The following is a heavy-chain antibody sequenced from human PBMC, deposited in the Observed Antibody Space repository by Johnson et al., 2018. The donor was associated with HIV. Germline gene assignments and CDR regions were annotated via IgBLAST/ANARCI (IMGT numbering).Heavy chain of an antibody. V-gene: IGHV3-11*01. D-gene: IGHD3-22*01. CDR2: ISESGTTI. CDR1: GFTFSDYY. J-gene: IGHJ3*02. CDR3: ARGDHYDSSGFYFGAAFDS. Sequence: VQLVESGGGLVKPGGSLRLSCAASGFTFSDYYMSWIRQAPGKGLEWVSYISESGTTIYYADSVKGRFTISRDNARNSVYLQMNSLRAEDTAVYYCARGDHYDSSGFYFGAAFDSWGQGTMVTVSS.